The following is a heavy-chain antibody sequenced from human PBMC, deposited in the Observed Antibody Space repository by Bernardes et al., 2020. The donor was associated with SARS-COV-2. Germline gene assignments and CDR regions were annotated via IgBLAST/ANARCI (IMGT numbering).Heavy chain of an antibody. Sequence: SETLSLTCSVSGGSISDRYWSWIRQPPGKGLEWIGCGNHNGNTNYNPSLKSRLTISEDTSKNQFSLKLTSVTTADTAVYYCATQDIGAIFGVVITPAGIDVWGQGTTVTVYS. CDR2: GNHNGNT. D-gene: IGHD3-3*01. J-gene: IGHJ6*02. CDR3: ATQDIGAIFGVVITPAGIDV. CDR1: GGSISDRY. V-gene: IGHV4-59*11.